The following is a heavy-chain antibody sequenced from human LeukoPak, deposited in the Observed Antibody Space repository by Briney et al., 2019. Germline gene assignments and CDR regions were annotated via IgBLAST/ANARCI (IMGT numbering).Heavy chain of an antibody. Sequence: SETLSLTCTVSGGSISSGDYYWSWIRQPPGKGLEWIGHIYYSGSTYYNPSLKSRVTISVDTSKNQFSLKLSSVTAADTAVYYCARVGSGWYRHVDYWGQGTLVTVSS. V-gene: IGHV4-30-4*08. CDR1: GGSISSGDYY. CDR2: IYYSGST. CDR3: ARVGSGWYRHVDY. D-gene: IGHD6-19*01. J-gene: IGHJ4*02.